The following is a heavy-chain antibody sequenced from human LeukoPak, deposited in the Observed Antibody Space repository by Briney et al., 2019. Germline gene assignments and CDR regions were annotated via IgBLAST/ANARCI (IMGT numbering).Heavy chain of an antibody. CDR2: IYSGGST. Sequence: GGSLRLSCAASEFSVGSNYMTWVRQAPGKGLEWVSLIYSGGSTYYADSVKGRFTISRDNSKNTLYLQMNGLRAEDTAIYYCATGAYFDHWGQGTLVTVSS. J-gene: IGHJ4*02. CDR3: ATGAYFDH. V-gene: IGHV3-66*01. CDR1: EFSVGSNY.